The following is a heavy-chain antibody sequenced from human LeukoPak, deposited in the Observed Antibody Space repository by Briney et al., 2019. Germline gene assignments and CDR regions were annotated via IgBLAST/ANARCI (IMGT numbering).Heavy chain of an antibody. D-gene: IGHD3-10*01. CDR1: GYTFTSYG. CDR3: ARLCFGELPFDY. CDR2: ISAYNGNT. J-gene: IGHJ4*02. V-gene: IGHV1-18*04. Sequence: ASVTVSCKCSGYTFTSYGISWVRQARGQGLEWMGWISAYNGNTNYAQKLQGRVTMTTDTSTRTAYMERRSLRSDDTAVYYCARLCFGELPFDYWGQGTLVTVSS.